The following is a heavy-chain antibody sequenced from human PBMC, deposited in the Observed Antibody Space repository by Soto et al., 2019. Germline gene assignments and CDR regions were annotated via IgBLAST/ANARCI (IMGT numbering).Heavy chain of an antibody. CDR2: IYYSGST. CDR1: GGSISTYY. V-gene: IGHV4-59*01. Sequence: SETLSLTCTVSGGSISTYYWSWIRQPPGKGLEWIGYIYYSGSTNYNPSLKSRVTMSVDTSKNQFSLKLSSVTAVDTAVYYCARERIAAVWGQGTTVTVSS. J-gene: IGHJ6*02. CDR3: ARERIAAV. D-gene: IGHD6-25*01.